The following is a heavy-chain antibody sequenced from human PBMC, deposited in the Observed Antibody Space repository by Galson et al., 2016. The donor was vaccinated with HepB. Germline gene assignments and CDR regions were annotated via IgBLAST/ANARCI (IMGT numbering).Heavy chain of an antibody. CDR2: ISGSGGAT. CDR1: GFTFSGYA. D-gene: IGHD3-16*01. J-gene: IGHJ4*02. V-gene: IGHV3-23*01. Sequence: SLRLSCAPSGFTFSGYAMTWVRQAPGKALEWVSGISGSGGATYHADSVKGRFTISRDNSQNTLYLQMDSLTVDDTAVYYCAKGLCKNVNFFLALDNWGQGTLVTVSS. CDR3: AKGLCKNVNFFLALDN.